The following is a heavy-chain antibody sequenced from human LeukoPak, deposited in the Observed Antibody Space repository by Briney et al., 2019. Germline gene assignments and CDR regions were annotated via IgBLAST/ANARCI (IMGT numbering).Heavy chain of an antibody. V-gene: IGHV3-23*01. J-gene: IGHJ4*02. Sequence: GGSLRLSCAASGFTFSTYAMTWVRQAPGKGLESVSLISATGSTTYYADSVKGRFTISRDNSKNTLYLQMNSLRAEDTAVYYCAKNIGGFDYWGQGTLVTVSS. D-gene: IGHD4-23*01. CDR3: AKNIGGFDY. CDR1: GFTFSTYA. CDR2: ISATGSTT.